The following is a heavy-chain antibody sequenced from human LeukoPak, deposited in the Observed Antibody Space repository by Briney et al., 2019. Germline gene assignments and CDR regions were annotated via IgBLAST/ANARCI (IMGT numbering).Heavy chain of an antibody. V-gene: IGHV3-15*07. J-gene: IGHJ4*02. D-gene: IGHD2-2*03. Sequence: GGSLRLSCEGSGFNFDDYVMHWVRRVPGKGLEWVGRIRSTPDGGATDYAAPVKGRFTISRDDSKNTLYLQMSSLRTEDTAVYYCATDLHFGYCTATSCANYWGQGTLVTVSS. CDR2: IRSTPDGGAT. CDR1: GFNFDDYV. CDR3: ATDLHFGYCTATSCANY.